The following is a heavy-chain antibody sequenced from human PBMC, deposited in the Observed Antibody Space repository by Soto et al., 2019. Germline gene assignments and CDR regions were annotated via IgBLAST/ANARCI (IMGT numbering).Heavy chain of an antibody. J-gene: IGHJ6*02. D-gene: IGHD3-3*01. V-gene: IGHV3-23*01. CDR1: GFTFSSYA. CDR3: AKDLSYDFWSGVGGMDV. CDR2: ISGSGGST. Sequence: GGSLRLSCAASGFTFSSYAMSWVRQAPGKGLEWVSAISGSGGSTYYADSAKGRFTISRDNSKNTLYLQMNSLRAEDTAVYYCAKDLSYDFWSGVGGMDVWGQGTTVTVSS.